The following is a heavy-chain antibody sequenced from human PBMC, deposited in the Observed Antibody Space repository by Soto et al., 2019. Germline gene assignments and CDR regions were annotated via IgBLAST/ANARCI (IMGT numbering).Heavy chain of an antibody. CDR1: GGSISTGGYY. CDR3: ARSVFP. CDR2: FSYSGST. J-gene: IGHJ5*02. V-gene: IGHV4-31*03. Sequence: QVQLQESGPGLVKPSQTLSLTCTVSGGSISTGGYYWNWIRQHPGKGLEWIGYFSYSGSTYYNPSLKSRGTISVNTSKTPFSLKLSSVTAADTAVYYCARSVFPWGQGTLVTVSS.